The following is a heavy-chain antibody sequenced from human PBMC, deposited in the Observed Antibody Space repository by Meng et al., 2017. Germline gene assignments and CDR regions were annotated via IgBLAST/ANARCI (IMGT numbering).Heavy chain of an antibody. CDR3: ARDWNPWIQLWTTYYYYGMDV. J-gene: IGHJ6*02. CDR2: IYSGGST. Sequence: GGSLRLSCTVSGGSISSYYWSWIRQPPGKGLEWVSVIYSGGSTYYADSVKGRFTISRHNSKNTLYLQMNSLRAEDTAVYYCARDWNPWIQLWTTYYYYGMDVWGQGTTVTVSS. V-gene: IGHV3-53*04. CDR1: GGSISSYY. D-gene: IGHD5-18*01.